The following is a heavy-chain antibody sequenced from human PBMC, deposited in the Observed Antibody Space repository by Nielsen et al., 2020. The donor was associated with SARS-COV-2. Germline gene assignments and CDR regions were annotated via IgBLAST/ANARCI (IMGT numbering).Heavy chain of an antibody. J-gene: IGHJ4*02. CDR1: GGSISSYY. D-gene: IGHD1-26*01. CDR2: IYYSGST. V-gene: IGHV4-59*08. Sequence: SETLSLTCTVSGGSISSYYWSWIRQPPGKGLEWIGYIYYSGSTNYNPSLKSRVTISVDTSKNQFSLKLSSVTAADTAVYYCARGVYLGATHYNDYWGQGTLVTVSS. CDR3: ARGVYLGATHYNDY.